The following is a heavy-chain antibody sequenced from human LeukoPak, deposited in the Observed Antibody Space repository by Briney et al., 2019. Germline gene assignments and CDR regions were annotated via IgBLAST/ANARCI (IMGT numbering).Heavy chain of an antibody. J-gene: IGHJ4*02. D-gene: IGHD3-3*01. CDR1: GGSISSSSYY. CDR2: IYYSGST. Sequence: KPSETLSLTCTVSGGSISSSSYYWGWIRQPPGKGLEWIGSIYYSGSTYYNPSLKSRVTISVDTSKNQFSLKLSSVTAADTAVYYCARSVRFLPLGFDYWGQGTLVTVSS. CDR3: ARSVRFLPLGFDY. V-gene: IGHV4-39*07.